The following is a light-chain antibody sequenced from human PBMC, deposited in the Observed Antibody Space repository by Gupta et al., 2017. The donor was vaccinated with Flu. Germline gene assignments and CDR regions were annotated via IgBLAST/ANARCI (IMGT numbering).Light chain of an antibody. Sequence: GERATLTCRASQSIGSNLAWYQQKPGQAPRLLIYGASSMATGIPARFSGSGSGTDFTLAISSLQSEDFAVYYCHQYYTRPETFGLGTKVEIK. J-gene: IGKJ1*01. V-gene: IGKV3-15*01. CDR3: HQYYTRPET. CDR1: QSIGSN. CDR2: GAS.